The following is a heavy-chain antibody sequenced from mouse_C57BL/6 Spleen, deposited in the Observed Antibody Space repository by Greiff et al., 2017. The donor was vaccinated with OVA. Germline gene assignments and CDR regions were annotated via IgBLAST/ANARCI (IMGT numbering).Heavy chain of an antibody. CDR1: GYTFTDYE. V-gene: IGHV1-15*01. CDR3: TRYWDPFAY. Sequence: QVQLKASGAELVRPGASVTLSCKASGYTFTDYEMHWVKQTPVHGLEWIGAIDPETGGTAYNQKFKGKAILTADKSSSTAYMELRSLTSEDSAVYYCTRYWDPFAYWGQGTLVTVSA. J-gene: IGHJ3*01. CDR2: IDPETGGT. D-gene: IGHD4-1*01.